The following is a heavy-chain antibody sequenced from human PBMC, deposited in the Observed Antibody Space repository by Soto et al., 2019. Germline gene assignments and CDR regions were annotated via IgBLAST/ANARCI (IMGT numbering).Heavy chain of an antibody. CDR3: ARDMHAGFTHYFDA. Sequence: PSEPLCLTCLVSGLPLTSYHSSCIRQFPVKLLEWIACRSYTVRSNCDPPLKNLVRPSMDTSKNQLSLKLTPMTAADMAVYYCARDMHAGFTHYFDAWGQGTMVTVSS. D-gene: IGHD1-26*01. V-gene: IGHV4-59*01. CDR2: RSYTVRS. J-gene: IGHJ5*02. CDR1: GLPLTSYH.